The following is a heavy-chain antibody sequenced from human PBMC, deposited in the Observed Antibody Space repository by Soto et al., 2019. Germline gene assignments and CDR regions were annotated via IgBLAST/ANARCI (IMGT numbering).Heavy chain of an antibody. J-gene: IGHJ4*02. D-gene: IGHD3-9*01. CDR1: GFTFSSYA. CDR3: ARDFPRVNFDWVDDFDY. CDR2: ISYDGSNK. Sequence: GGSLRLSCAASGFTFSSYAMHWVRQAPGKGLEWVAVISYDGSNKYYADSVKGRFTISRDNSKNTLYLQMNSLRAEDTAVYYCARDFPRVNFDWVDDFDYWGQGTLVTVSS. V-gene: IGHV3-30-3*01.